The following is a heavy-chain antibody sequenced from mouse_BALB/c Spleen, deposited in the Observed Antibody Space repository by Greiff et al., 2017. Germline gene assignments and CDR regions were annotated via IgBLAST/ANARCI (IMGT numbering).Heavy chain of an antibody. CDR2: ISDGGSYT. V-gene: IGHV5-4*02. CDR3: ARDGNHGGFAY. J-gene: IGHJ3*01. D-gene: IGHD2-1*01. Sequence: EVQVVESGGGLVKPGGSLKLSCAASGFTFSDYYMYWVRQTPEKRLEWVATISDGGSYTYYPDSVKGRFTISRDNAKNNLYLQMSSLKSEDTAMYYCARDGNHGGFAYWGQGTLVTVSA. CDR1: GFTFSDYY.